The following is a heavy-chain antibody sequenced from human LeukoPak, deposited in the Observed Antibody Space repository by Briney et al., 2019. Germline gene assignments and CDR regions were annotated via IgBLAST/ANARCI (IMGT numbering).Heavy chain of an antibody. J-gene: IGHJ4*02. D-gene: IGHD3-16*01. CDR3: AKDTPLCYFDY. Sequence: GGSLRLSCAASGFTFSSYSMNWVRQAPGKGLEWVSYISSSSSTIYYADSVKGRFTISRDNAKNSLYLQMNSLRAEDTAVYYCAKDTPLCYFDYWGQGTLVTVSS. CDR1: GFTFSSYS. V-gene: IGHV3-48*04. CDR2: ISSSSSTI.